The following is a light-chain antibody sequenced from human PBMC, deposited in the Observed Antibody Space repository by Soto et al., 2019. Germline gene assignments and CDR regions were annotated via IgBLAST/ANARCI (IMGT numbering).Light chain of an antibody. CDR2: AAS. CDR3: QQSSSTPFS. CDR1: QPISDY. Sequence: DMQMPQPQSSLSAYVGDRVTITCRANQPISDYLNWYQQKPGKATKPLIFAASNLQSGVPSKFSGCGSVTHFTLSISSLQPEDVAPDYCQQSSSTPFSVGGGTKVELK. J-gene: IGKJ4*01. V-gene: IGKV1-39*01.